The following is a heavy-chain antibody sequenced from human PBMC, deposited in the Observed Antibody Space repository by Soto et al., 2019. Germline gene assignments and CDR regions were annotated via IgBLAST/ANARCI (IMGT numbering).Heavy chain of an antibody. V-gene: IGHV4-59*01. CDR3: ARSLGGSGSYLSWFDP. CDR1: GGSISSYY. J-gene: IGHJ5*02. CDR2: IYYSGST. D-gene: IGHD3-10*01. Sequence: SETLSLTCTVSGGSISSYYWSWIRQPPGKGLDWIGYIYYSGSTNYNPSLKSRVTISVDTSKNQFSLKLSSVTTADTAVYYCARSLGGSGSYLSWFDPWGQGTLVTVSS.